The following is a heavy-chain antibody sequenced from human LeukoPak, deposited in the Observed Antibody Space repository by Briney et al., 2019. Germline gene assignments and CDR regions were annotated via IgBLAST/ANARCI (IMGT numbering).Heavy chain of an antibody. CDR1: GFTFSSYA. D-gene: IGHD3-10*01. CDR3: AREGDPNYGSGSQGFDY. CDR2: ISSNGGST. V-gene: IGHV3-64*01. J-gene: IGHJ4*02. Sequence: GGSLRLSCAASGFTFSSYAMHWVRQAPGKGLEYVSAISSNGGSTYYANSVKGRFTISRDNSKNTPYLQMGSLGAEDMAVYYCAREGDPNYGSGSQGFDYWGQGTLVTVSS.